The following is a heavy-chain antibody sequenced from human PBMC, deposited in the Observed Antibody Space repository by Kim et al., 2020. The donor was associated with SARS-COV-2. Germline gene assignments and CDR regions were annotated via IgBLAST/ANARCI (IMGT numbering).Heavy chain of an antibody. CDR3: ARFEEAAGIDAVDI. V-gene: IGHV5-51*01. Sequence: SPSFQGQVTISADKSISTAYLQWSSLKASDTAMYYCARFEEAAGIDAVDIWGQGTMVTVSS. D-gene: IGHD6-13*01. J-gene: IGHJ3*02.